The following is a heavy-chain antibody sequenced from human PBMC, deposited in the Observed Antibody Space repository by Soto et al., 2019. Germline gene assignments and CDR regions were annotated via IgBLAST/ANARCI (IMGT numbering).Heavy chain of an antibody. CDR2: SSATGAGT. CDR1: GFTFSSYG. V-gene: IGHV3-23*01. D-gene: IGHD1-26*01. CDR3: SKGGRAGGNYGLYSDF. J-gene: IGHJ4*02. Sequence: EVQLLESGGGLVQPGGSLRLSCAASGFTFSSYGMTWVRQAPGKGLEWVSFSSATGAGTYYADSVKGRFTISRDNSKNSLYLLLTGLRADGTDVYYCSKGGRAGGNYGLYSDFWGQGALVIVSS.